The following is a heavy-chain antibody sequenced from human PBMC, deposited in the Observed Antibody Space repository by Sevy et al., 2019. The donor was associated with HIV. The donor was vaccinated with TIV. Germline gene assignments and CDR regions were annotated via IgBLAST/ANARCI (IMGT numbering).Heavy chain of an antibody. Sequence: ASVKVSCEAAGGTFNRHAISWVRQAPGQGLEWMGGIIPIFGRGNYAQLFLGRVTITADESTSTVYMELRSLRSDDTAVYYCAKGREDIVPVPAVRLYYQNGMDVWGQGTTVTVSS. D-gene: IGHD2-2*01. CDR3: AKGREDIVPVPAVRLYYQNGMDV. V-gene: IGHV1-69*13. CDR1: GGTFNRHA. CDR2: IIPIFGRG. J-gene: IGHJ6*02.